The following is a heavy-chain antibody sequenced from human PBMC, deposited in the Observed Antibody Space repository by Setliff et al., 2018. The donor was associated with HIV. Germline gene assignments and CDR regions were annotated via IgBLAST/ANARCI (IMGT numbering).Heavy chain of an antibody. CDR1: GDSISSGGHY. CDR2: IHYSGST. J-gene: IGHJ4*02. CDR3: ASRDTSRYFDDY. Sequence: SETLSLTCSVSGDSISSGGHYWSWIRQSPGKGLEWIGYIHYSGSTYFNPSLKSRVSISTDTSKNQFSLELTSVTAADTAVYYCASRDTSRYFDDYWGQGTQVTVSS. V-gene: IGHV4-30-4*08. D-gene: IGHD3-22*01.